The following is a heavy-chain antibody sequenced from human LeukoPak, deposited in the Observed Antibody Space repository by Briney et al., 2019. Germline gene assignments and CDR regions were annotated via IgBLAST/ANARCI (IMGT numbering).Heavy chain of an antibody. D-gene: IGHD3-3*01. CDR1: GFTFSSYS. V-gene: IGHV3-48*01. Sequence: GGSLRLSCAASGFTFSSYSMNWVRQAPGKGLEWVSYISSSSSTIYYADSVKGRFTISRDNAKNSLYLQMNSLRAEDTAVYYCARENGPYDFWSGYYYYGMDVWGQGTTVTVPS. CDR3: ARENGPYDFWSGYYYYGMDV. CDR2: ISSSSSTI. J-gene: IGHJ6*02.